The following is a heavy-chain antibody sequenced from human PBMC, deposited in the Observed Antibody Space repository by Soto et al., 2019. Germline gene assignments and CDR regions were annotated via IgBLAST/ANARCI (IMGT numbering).Heavy chain of an antibody. V-gene: IGHV4-34*01. CDR1: GGSFSGYY. D-gene: IGHD4-17*01. Sequence: SETLSLTCAVYGGSFSGYYWSWIRQPPGKGLEWIGEINHSGSTNYNPSLKSRVTISVDTSKNQFSLKLSSVTAADTAVYYCARVSTVTTFDYWGQGTLVNVSS. CDR2: INHSGST. CDR3: ARVSTVTTFDY. J-gene: IGHJ4*02.